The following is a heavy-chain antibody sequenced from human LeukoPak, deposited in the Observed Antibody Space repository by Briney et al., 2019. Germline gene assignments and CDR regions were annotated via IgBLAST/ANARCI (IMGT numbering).Heavy chain of an antibody. Sequence: GGFLRLSWAAPVITFSNAWVNWVRQAPWKGREWVARIKSKTDGGTTDYAAPVKGRFTISRDDSKNTLYLQMNSLKTEDTAVYYCTTDPPGSPGWGQGTLVTVSS. D-gene: IGHD3-10*01. CDR3: TTDPPGSPG. J-gene: IGHJ4*02. CDR1: VITFSNAW. V-gene: IGHV3-15*07. CDR2: IKSKTDGGTT.